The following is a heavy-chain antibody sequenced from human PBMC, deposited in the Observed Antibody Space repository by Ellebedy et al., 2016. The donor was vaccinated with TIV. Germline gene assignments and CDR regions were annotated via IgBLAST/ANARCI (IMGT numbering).Heavy chain of an antibody. CDR1: GYTFTGYY. D-gene: IGHD6-6*01. J-gene: IGHJ4*02. CDR3: ATLPGQPVTY. Sequence: AASVKVSCKASGYTFTGYYLHWVRQAPGQGLEWMGWINPNSGDTKYAQKFLGRVPMTRDTSISTASMELNRLTADDTAVYFCATLPGQPVTYWGQGTLVTVSS. V-gene: IGHV1-2*02. CDR2: INPNSGDT.